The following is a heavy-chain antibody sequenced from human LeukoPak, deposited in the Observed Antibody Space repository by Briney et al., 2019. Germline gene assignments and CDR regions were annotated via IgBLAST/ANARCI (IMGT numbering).Heavy chain of an antibody. CDR3: ATDYGGNPRGGAFDI. CDR2: FDPEDGET. V-gene: IGHV1-24*01. D-gene: IGHD4-23*01. Sequence: ASVKVSCKVSGYTLTELSMHWVRQAPGKGLEWMGGFDPEDGETIYAQKFQGRVTMTEDTSTDTAYMELSSLRSEDTAVYYCATDYGGNPRGGAFDIWGQGTMVTVPS. J-gene: IGHJ3*02. CDR1: GYTLTELS.